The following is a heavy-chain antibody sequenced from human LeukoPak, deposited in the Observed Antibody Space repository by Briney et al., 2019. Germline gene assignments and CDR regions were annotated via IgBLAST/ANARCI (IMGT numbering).Heavy chain of an antibody. V-gene: IGHV4-59*01. CDR3: ARSYSNTGYYYHGMDV. CDR2: IYYSGTS. Sequence: PETLSLTCTVSGGSISRYYWSWIRQPPGKGLEWIAYIYYSGTSNYNPSLKSRVTISLDTSKSQFSLRMSSVTAADTAVYYCARSYSNTGYYYHGMDVWGQGTPVTVSS. J-gene: IGHJ6*02. D-gene: IGHD3-9*01. CDR1: GGSISRYY.